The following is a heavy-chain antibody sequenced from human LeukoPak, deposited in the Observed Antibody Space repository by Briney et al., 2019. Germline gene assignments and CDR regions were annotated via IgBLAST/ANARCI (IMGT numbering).Heavy chain of an antibody. J-gene: IGHJ6*03. Sequence: SETLSLTCTVSGGSISSYYWSWIRQPPGKGLEWIGDIYYSGSTNYNPSLKSRVTISVDTSKNQFSLKLSSVTAADTAVYYCARCDYYGLGSYRYYYYMDVWGKGTTATVSS. V-gene: IGHV4-59*01. D-gene: IGHD3-10*01. CDR2: IYYSGST. CDR1: GGSISSYY. CDR3: ARCDYYGLGSYRYYYYMDV.